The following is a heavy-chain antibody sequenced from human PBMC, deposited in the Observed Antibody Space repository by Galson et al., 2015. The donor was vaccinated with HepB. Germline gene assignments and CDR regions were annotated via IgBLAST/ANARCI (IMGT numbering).Heavy chain of an antibody. J-gene: IGHJ4*02. Sequence: SLRLSCAASGFTFSSYGMHWVRQAPGKGLEWVAVMWYDGSNKYYADSVKGRLTISRDNSKNTLYLQINSLRAEDTAVYYCARADSSGYYYAVGYWGQGTLVTVSS. V-gene: IGHV3-33*08. CDR3: ARADSSGYYYAVGY. CDR1: GFTFSSYG. CDR2: MWYDGSNK. D-gene: IGHD3-22*01.